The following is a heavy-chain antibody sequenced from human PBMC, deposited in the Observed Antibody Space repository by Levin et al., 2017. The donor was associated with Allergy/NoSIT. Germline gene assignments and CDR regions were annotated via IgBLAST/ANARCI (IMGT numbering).Heavy chain of an antibody. V-gene: IGHV4-39*02. CDR3: AKVKGDFNAAFET. D-gene: IGHD2-21*02. Sequence: SQTLSLPCNVSGGSIHSNNYFWAWIRQPPGKGLDWIGSISYSGSTFYDPSFMSRVTVSVDTSKNQFSLMVTSLTAADTAVYYCAKVKGDFNAAFETWGPGTLVTVSS. J-gene: IGHJ3*02. CDR2: ISYSGST. CDR1: GGSIHSNNYF.